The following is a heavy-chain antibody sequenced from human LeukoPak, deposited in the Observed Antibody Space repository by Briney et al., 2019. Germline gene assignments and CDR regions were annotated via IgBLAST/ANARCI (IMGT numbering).Heavy chain of an antibody. V-gene: IGHV4-4*07. J-gene: IGHJ4*02. Sequence: SETLSLACTVSGGSISSYYWSWIRQPAGKGLEWIGRIYTSGSTNYNPSLKSRVTMSVDTSQNEFSLKLSSVTAADTAVYYCARVGSGWGDFGYWGQGNLVTVSS. CDR3: ARVGSGWGDFGY. CDR1: GGSISSYY. CDR2: IYTSGST. D-gene: IGHD6-19*01.